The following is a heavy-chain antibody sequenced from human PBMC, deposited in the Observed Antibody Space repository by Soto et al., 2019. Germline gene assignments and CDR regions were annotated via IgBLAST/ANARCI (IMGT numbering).Heavy chain of an antibody. V-gene: IGHV3-7*03. Sequence: EVQLVESGGGLVQPGGSLRLSCAASGFSLSNYWMTWVRRAPGKRPEWVANIKQDGSATYYMDSVRGRFTISRDNANNSLFLQMNSLRAEVTALYYCARWTTALDYWGQGALVTVSS. D-gene: IGHD4-17*01. CDR2: IKQDGSAT. CDR3: ARWTTALDY. CDR1: GFSLSNYW. J-gene: IGHJ4*02.